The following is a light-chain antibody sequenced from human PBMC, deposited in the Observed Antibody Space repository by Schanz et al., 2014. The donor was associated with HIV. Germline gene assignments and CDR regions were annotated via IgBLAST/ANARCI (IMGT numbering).Light chain of an antibody. CDR3: QQYNNWPIT. CDR2: GAS. CDR1: QSVSSS. J-gene: IGKJ5*01. Sequence: EIVMTQSPDTLSVSPGERATLSCRASQSVSSSLPWYQQKPGQAPRLLIYGASTRATGIPARFSGSGSGTQFTLTISSLQSEDFALYYCQQYNNWPITFGQGTRLEIK. V-gene: IGKV3-15*01.